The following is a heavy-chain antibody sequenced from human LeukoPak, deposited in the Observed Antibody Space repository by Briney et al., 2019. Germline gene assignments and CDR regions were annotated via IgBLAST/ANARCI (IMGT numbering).Heavy chain of an antibody. CDR3: ARAGHYYGSGSYYPFDY. CDR2: ISAYNGNT. V-gene: IGHV1-18*01. D-gene: IGHD3-10*01. J-gene: IGHJ4*02. Sequence: ASVKVSCKASGYTFTIYGISWVRQAPGQGLEWMGWISAYNGNTNYAQKLQGRVTMTTDTSTSTAYMELRSLRSDDTAVYYCARAGHYYGSGSYYPFDYWGQGTLVTVSS. CDR1: GYTFTIYG.